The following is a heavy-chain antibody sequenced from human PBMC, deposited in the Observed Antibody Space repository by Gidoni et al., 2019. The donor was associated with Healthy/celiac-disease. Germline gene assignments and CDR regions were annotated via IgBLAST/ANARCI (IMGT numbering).Heavy chain of an antibody. V-gene: IGHV3-33*01. CDR3: ARDIAQGVVVPSNDDAFDI. Sequence: QVQLVESGGGVVQPGRSLRLSCAASGFPFRSSGMHWVRQAPGKGLEWVAVIWYDGSNKYYADSVKGRFTISRDNSKNTLYLQMNSLRAEDTAVYYCARDIAQGVVVPSNDDAFDIWGQGTMVTVSS. J-gene: IGHJ3*02. D-gene: IGHD2-2*01. CDR1: GFPFRSSG. CDR2: IWYDGSNK.